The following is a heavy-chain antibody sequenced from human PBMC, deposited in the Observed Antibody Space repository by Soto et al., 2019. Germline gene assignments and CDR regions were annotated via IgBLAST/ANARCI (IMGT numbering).Heavy chain of an antibody. J-gene: IGHJ6*02. Sequence: EVQLVESGGGLVQPGGSLRLSCGASGFTFRTYWLSWVRQVPGKGLEWVANINQDGSEKNYVDSVKGRFTISRDNAKDSLHLQMSSLRAKDTALYYCARAGRTSCYSYDYHGMDVWGQGTTVTVSS. D-gene: IGHD1-1*01. V-gene: IGHV3-7*05. CDR2: INQDGSEK. CDR3: ARAGRTSCYSYDYHGMDV. CDR1: GFTFRTYW.